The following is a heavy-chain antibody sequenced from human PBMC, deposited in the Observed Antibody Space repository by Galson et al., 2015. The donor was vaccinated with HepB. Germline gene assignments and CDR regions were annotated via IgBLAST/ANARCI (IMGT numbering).Heavy chain of an antibody. J-gene: IGHJ6*02. Sequence: SLRLSCAASGFTFSSYGMMWVRQAPGKGLEWISYIDSASTAIYYADSVQGRFTISRDNVKNSLYLQLNSLRVADTAVYWCARLDGGSSFSRFYFGMDVWGQGTTVSVSS. CDR2: IDSASTAI. CDR1: GFTFSSYG. D-gene: IGHD5-24*01. CDR3: ARLDGGSSFSRFYFGMDV. V-gene: IGHV3-48*01.